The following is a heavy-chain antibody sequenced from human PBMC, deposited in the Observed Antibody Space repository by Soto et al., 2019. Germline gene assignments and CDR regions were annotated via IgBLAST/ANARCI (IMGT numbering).Heavy chain of an antibody. CDR1: GGTFSRHA. D-gene: IGHD3-22*01. V-gene: IGHV1-69*01. CDR3: ARGWGYDSNDYYYAY. J-gene: IGHJ4*02. Sequence: QVQLVQSGAEVRKPGSSVKVSCKASGGTFSRHAISWVRQAPGQGLEWMGGIIPIFGTANHAQKFQGRVTIIADESTSTVDMEMSSLRYEDTDMYYCARGWGYDSNDYYYAYWGQGTLVIVSS. CDR2: IIPIFGTA.